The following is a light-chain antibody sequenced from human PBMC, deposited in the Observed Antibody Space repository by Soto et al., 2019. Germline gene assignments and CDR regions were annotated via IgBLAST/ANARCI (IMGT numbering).Light chain of an antibody. CDR1: RSDVGGYNY. CDR3: SSYTTSNTRQIV. CDR2: DVS. V-gene: IGLV2-14*03. Sequence: QSVLTQPASVSGSPGQSITISCTGTRSDVGGYNYVSWYQHHPGKAPKLMIFDVSNRPSGVSNRFSGSKSGNTASLTISGLQPEEEADYYGSSYTTSNTRQIVFGTGTKVTVL. J-gene: IGLJ1*01.